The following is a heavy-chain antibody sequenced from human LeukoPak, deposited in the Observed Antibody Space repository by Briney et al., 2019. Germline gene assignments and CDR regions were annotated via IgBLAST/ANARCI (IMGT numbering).Heavy chain of an antibody. Sequence: PGGSLRLSCAASGFTFSSYAMSWVRQVPGKGLEWVSGISASGGDTFYADSVKGRFTISRDNSKNTLSLQMNSLRVEDTAIYYCAKDVRRCNGACTWGQGTLVTVSS. CDR2: ISASGGDT. CDR3: AKDVRRCNGACT. V-gene: IGHV3-23*01. D-gene: IGHD2-8*01. J-gene: IGHJ5*02. CDR1: GFTFSSYA.